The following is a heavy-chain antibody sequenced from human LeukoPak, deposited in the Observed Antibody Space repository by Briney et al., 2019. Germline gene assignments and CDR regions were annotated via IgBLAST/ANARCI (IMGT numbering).Heavy chain of an antibody. CDR3: ARAGGDWVIVVVPAAPDY. D-gene: IGHD2-2*01. V-gene: IGHV4-38-2*02. CDR2: IYYSGST. Sequence: SETLSLTCTVSGYSISSGYYWGWIRQPPGKGLEWIGSIYYSGSTYYNPSLRSRVTISVDTSKNQFSLKLSSVTAADTAVYYCARAGGDWVIVVVPAAPDYWGQGTLVTVSS. J-gene: IGHJ4*02. CDR1: GYSISSGYY.